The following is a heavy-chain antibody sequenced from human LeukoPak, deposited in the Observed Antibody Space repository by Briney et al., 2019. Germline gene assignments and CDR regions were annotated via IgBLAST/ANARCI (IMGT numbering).Heavy chain of an antibody. CDR3: ARLNSSSWYYLPRYYYYGMDV. CDR1: GGSISSYY. Sequence: SETLSLTCTVSGGSISSYYWSWIRQPPGKGLEWIGYIYYSGSTNYNPSLKCRVTISVDTSKNQFSLKLSSVTAADTAVYYCARLNSSSWYYLPRYYYYGMDVWGQGTTVTVSS. CDR2: IYYSGST. V-gene: IGHV4-59*08. D-gene: IGHD6-13*01. J-gene: IGHJ6*02.